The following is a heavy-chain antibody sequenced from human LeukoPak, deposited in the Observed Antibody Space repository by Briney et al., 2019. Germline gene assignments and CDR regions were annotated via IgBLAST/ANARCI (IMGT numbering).Heavy chain of an antibody. CDR1: GGSISSYY. Sequence: SETLSLTCTVSGGSISSYYWSWIRQPPGKGLEWIGEINHSGSTNYNPSLKSRVTISVDTPKNQFSLKLSSVTAADTAVYYCARHGYGSGSYPNYYYYYYMDVWGKGTTVTISS. CDR2: INHSGST. J-gene: IGHJ6*03. V-gene: IGHV4-34*01. CDR3: ARHGYGSGSYPNYYYYYYMDV. D-gene: IGHD3-10*01.